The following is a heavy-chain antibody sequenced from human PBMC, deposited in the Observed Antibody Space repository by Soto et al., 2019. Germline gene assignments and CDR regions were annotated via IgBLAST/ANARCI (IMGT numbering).Heavy chain of an antibody. CDR3: ARGGSLWFGELSAYYYGMDV. CDR1: GYTFTSYG. Sequence: ASVKVSCKASGYTFTSYGISWVRQAPGQGLEWMGWISGYNGKTNYAQKVQDRVTMTRDTSISTAYMELSRLRSDDTAVYYCARGGSLWFGELSAYYYGMDVWGQGTTVTVSS. CDR2: ISGYNGKT. D-gene: IGHD3-10*01. V-gene: IGHV1-18*01. J-gene: IGHJ6*02.